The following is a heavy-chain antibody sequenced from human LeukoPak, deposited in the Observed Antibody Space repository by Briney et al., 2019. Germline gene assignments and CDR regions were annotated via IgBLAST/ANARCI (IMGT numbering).Heavy chain of an antibody. Sequence: SETLSLTCTVSGGSISSYYWSWIRQPPGKGLEWIGYIYYSGSTNYNPSLKSRVTISVDTSKNQFSLKLSSVTAADTAVYYCARDFSGGFDPWGQGTLVTVSS. CDR1: GGSISSYY. CDR2: IYYSGST. V-gene: IGHV4-59*01. J-gene: IGHJ5*02. CDR3: ARDFSGGFDP. D-gene: IGHD3-3*01.